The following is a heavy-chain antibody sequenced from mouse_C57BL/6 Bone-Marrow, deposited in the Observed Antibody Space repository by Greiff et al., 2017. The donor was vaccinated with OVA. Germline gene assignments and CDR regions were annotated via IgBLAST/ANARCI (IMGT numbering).Heavy chain of an antibody. CDR2: ISSGSSTI. Sequence: EVKLVESGGGLVKPGGSLKLSCAASGFTFSDSGMHWVRQAPEKGLEWVAYISSGSSTISYADTVKGRFTISRYNAKNTLFLQMTSVRSEDTAMYYCARDGRYAMDYWGQGTSVTVSS. CDR1: GFTFSDSG. V-gene: IGHV5-17*01. J-gene: IGHJ4*01. D-gene: IGHD1-1*01. CDR3: ARDGRYAMDY.